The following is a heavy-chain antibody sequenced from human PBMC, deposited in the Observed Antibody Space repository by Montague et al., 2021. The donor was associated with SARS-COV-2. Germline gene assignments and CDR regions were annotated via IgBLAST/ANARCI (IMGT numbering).Heavy chain of an antibody. V-gene: IGHV4-59*01. CDR2: IYYSGST. J-gene: IGHJ6*02. CDR1: GGSISGFY. CDR3: ARLLRSCTNGVCRTYYYYALDV. D-gene: IGHD2-8*01. Sequence: SETLSLTCTVSGGSISGFYWSWIRQPPGKGLEWIGYIYYSGSTKYNPSLESRVAVSVDRSKNQVSLKLTSVTAADTAVYYCARLLRSCTNGVCRTYYYYALDVWGQGTMVTVSS.